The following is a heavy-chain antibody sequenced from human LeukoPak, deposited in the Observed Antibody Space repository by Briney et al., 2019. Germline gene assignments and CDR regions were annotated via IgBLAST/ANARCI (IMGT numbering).Heavy chain of an antibody. D-gene: IGHD3-10*01. CDR1: GDTFSNYYA. Sequence: SVKVSCKASGDTFSNYYAISWVRQAPGQGLEWMGRIIPIVGTANSAQKFQGRVTITADKSTGTIYMELSSLRSGDTAIYYCARGITMVRGVIRGGMDVWGQGTTVTVSS. V-gene: IGHV1-69*04. CDR3: ARGITMVRGVIRGGMDV. CDR2: IIPIVGTA. J-gene: IGHJ6*02.